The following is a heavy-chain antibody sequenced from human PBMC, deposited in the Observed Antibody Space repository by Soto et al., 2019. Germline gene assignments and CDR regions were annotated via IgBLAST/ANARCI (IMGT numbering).Heavy chain of an antibody. Sequence: LRLSCAASGFSFRSYAMHWVRQAPGKGLEWVAVIWYDGANKYYADSVEGRFTISRDNSNNTLYVQMNSLKAEDTAVYYCVRDPYLPTAGRLASLHYWGPGTLVTVPQ. D-gene: IGHD1-1*01. V-gene: IGHV3-33*08. CDR2: IWYDGANK. CDR1: GFSFRSYA. CDR3: VRDPYLPTAGRLASLHY. J-gene: IGHJ4*02.